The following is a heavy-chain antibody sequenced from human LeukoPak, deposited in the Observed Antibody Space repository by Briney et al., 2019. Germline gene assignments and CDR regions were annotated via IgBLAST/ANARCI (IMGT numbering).Heavy chain of an antibody. J-gene: IGHJ5*02. Sequence: PSQTLSLTCTVSGGSISSGGYYWSWIRQHPGKGLEWIGYIYYSGSTYYNPSLKSRVTISVDTSKNQFSLKLSSVTAADTAVYYCASSPYGSGSYYNTNWFDPWGQGTQVTVSS. D-gene: IGHD3-10*01. CDR1: GGSISSGGYY. CDR3: ASSPYGSGSYYNTNWFDP. CDR2: IYYSGST. V-gene: IGHV4-31*03.